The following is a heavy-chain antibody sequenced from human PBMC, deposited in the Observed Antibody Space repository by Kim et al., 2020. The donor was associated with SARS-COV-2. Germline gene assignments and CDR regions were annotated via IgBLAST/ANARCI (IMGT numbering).Heavy chain of an antibody. V-gene: IGHV4-59*13. J-gene: IGHJ4*02. CDR2: IYYSGST. CDR3: ASGGGADCGGDCYSLFDY. CDR1: GGSISSYY. Sequence: SETLSLTCTVSGGSISSYYWSWIRQPPGKGLEWIGYIYYSGSTNYNPSLKSRVTISVDTSKNQFSLKLSSVTAADTAVYYCASGGGADCGGDCYSLFDYWGQGTLVTVSS. D-gene: IGHD2-21*01.